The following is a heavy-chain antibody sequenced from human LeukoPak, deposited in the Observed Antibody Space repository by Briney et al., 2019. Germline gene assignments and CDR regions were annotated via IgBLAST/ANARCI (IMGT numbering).Heavy chain of an antibody. CDR3: ARTYPMFGYAGDY. D-gene: IGHD3-10*02. Sequence: GGSLRLSCAASGVTFSAYSMNWVRQAPGKGLEWVSSISSSGSTLSYADSVKGRFTIPRDNAKSLMYLQMDSLRAEDTAIYFCARTYPMFGYAGDYWGQGTVVTVSS. J-gene: IGHJ4*02. V-gene: IGHV3-48*01. CDR1: GVTFSAYS. CDR2: ISSSGSTL.